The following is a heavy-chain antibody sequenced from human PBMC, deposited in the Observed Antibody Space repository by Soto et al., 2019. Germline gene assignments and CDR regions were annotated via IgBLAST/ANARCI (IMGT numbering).Heavy chain of an antibody. CDR2: ISAYNGNT. Sequence: QVQLVQSGAEVKKPGASVKVSCKASGYTFTSYGISWVRQAPGQGLEWMGWISAYNGNTNYAQKLQGRVTMTTDTSTSTAYMELRGLRSDDTAVYYCARPLLPRNYYYYGMDVWGQGTTVTVSS. D-gene: IGHD3-22*01. J-gene: IGHJ6*02. CDR1: GYTFTSYG. V-gene: IGHV1-18*01. CDR3: ARPLLPRNYYYYGMDV.